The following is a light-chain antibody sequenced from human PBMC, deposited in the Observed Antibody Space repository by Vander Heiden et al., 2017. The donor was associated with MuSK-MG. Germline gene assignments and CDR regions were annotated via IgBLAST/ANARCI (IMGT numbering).Light chain of an antibody. CDR2: AAS. CDR1: QGISTY. CDR3: QQVNTFPYT. Sequence: DIQLTQSPSFLSASVGDRVTITCRASQGISTYLAWYQQKPGKAPKLLIYAASTVQSGVPSRFSGSGSGTEFTLTISSLQPEDFATYYCQQVNTFPYTFGQGTNLEIK. V-gene: IGKV1-9*01. J-gene: IGKJ2*01.